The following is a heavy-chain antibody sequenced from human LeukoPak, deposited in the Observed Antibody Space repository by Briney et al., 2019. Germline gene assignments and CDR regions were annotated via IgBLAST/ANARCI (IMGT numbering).Heavy chain of an antibody. CDR3: AKDPQQQLATSFDF. Sequence: PGGSVSLLCATSGFTFSSYAMSWVRQATGRGLEWVSAISGSGGSTYYAHSVKGRFTISRDNSKNTLYLQMNSLRAEDTAVYYCAKDPQQQLATSFDFGGEETRVTVPT. CDR1: GFTFSSYA. CDR2: ISGSGGST. V-gene: IGHV3-23*01. D-gene: IGHD6-13*01. J-gene: IGHJ4*02.